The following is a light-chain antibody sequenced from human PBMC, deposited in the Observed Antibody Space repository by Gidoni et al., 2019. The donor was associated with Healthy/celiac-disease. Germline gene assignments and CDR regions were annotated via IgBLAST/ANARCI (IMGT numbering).Light chain of an antibody. CDR3: QQYYSTPRT. J-gene: IGKJ2*01. Sequence: DLQMTPSPSSLSASVGHRVTITCRASQDISNSLAWYQRKPGKAPKLLLYAASRLESGVPSRFSGSGSGTDYTLTISSLQPEDVATYYCQQYYSTPRTFGQGTKLEIK. CDR2: AAS. V-gene: IGKV1-NL1*01. CDR1: QDISNS.